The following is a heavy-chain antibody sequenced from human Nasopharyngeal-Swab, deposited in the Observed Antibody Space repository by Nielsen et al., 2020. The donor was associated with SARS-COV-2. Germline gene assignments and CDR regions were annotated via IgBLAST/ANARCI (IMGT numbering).Heavy chain of an antibody. J-gene: IGHJ4*02. CDR2: FYSDDDN. CDR3: VHSTGWRLDY. D-gene: IGHD6-19*01. Sequence: SGSTQVTPSQTLTPTCNFSGYSLSTSKVGVRWVRQLPGKDLERLAPFYSDDDNRYNPSLKNRITITRDTSKNQVVLTMTNMDPVDTATYYCVHSTGWRLDYWGQGTLVTVSS. CDR1: GYSLSTSKVG. V-gene: IGHV2-5*02.